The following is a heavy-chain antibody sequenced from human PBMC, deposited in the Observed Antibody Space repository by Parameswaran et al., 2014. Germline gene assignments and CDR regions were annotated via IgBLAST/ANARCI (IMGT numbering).Heavy chain of an antibody. CDR1: GGSISSSNW. V-gene: IGHV4-4*02. Sequence: GSLRLSCAVSGGSISSSNWWSWVRQPPGKGLEWIGEIYHSGSTNYNPSLKSRVTISVDKSKNQFSLKLSSVTAADTAVYYCARVRLDPYYYYGMDVWGQGTTVTVSS. CDR2: IYHSGST. CDR3: ARVRLDPYYYYGMDV. J-gene: IGHJ6*02.